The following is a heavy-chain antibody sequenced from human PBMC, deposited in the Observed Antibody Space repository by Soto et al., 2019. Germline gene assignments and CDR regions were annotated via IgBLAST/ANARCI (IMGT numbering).Heavy chain of an antibody. D-gene: IGHD6-6*01. Sequence: QVQLVQSGAEVKKPGSSVKVSCKASGGTFSSYAISWVRQAPGQGLEWLGGIIPIFGTANYARKFQGRVTIPADKYTGTAYMELSSLRSEDPAVYYCAFDIAARRGGLELWGQGTTVTVSS. V-gene: IGHV1-69*06. J-gene: IGHJ6*02. CDR2: IIPIFGTA. CDR1: GGTFSSYA. CDR3: AFDIAARRGGLEL.